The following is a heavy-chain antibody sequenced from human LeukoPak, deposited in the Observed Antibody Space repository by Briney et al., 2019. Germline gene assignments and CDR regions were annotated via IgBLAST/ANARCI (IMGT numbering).Heavy chain of an antibody. D-gene: IGHD2-21*02. CDR1: GYTFTNYG. V-gene: IGHV7-4-1*02. J-gene: IGHJ6*02. Sequence: VASAKVSCKASGYTFTNYGISWVRQAPGQGLEWMGWINTNTGNPTYAQGFTGRFVFSLDTSVSTAYLQISSLKAEDTAVYYCAKNFVVVTADDYYYYGMDVWGQGTTVTVSS. CDR2: INTNTGNP. CDR3: AKNFVVVTADDYYYYGMDV.